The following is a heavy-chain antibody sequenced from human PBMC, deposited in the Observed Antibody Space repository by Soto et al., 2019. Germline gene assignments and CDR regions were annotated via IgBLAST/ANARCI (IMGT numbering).Heavy chain of an antibody. CDR1: GYAFTTYG. D-gene: IGHD1-1*01. V-gene: IGHV1-18*01. Sequence: QVHLVQSGAEVKKPGASVKVSCKGSGYAFTTYGITWVRQAPGQGLDWWGWISAHNGNTNYAQKLQGRVTVTRDTSTSTAYMELRSLRSDDTAVYYCARGRYGDYWGQGALVTVSS. CDR2: ISAHNGNT. CDR3: ARGRYGDY. J-gene: IGHJ4*02.